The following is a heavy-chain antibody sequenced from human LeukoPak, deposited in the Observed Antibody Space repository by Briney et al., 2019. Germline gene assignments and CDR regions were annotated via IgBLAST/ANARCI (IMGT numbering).Heavy chain of an antibody. Sequence: GGSLRLSCAASGFTFDDYAMHWVRQAPGKGLEWVSGISWNSGSIGYADSVKGRFTISRDNAKNSLYLQMNSLRAEDTALYYCARIAYYYGSGSYYDYWGQGTLVTVSS. V-gene: IGHV3-9*01. D-gene: IGHD3-10*01. CDR2: ISWNSGSI. CDR3: ARIAYYYGSGSYYDY. J-gene: IGHJ4*02. CDR1: GFTFDDYA.